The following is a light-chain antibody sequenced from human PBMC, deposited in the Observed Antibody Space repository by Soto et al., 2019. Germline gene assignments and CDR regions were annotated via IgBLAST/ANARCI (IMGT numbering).Light chain of an antibody. J-gene: IGLJ2*01. V-gene: IGLV2-14*03. Sequence: QSVLTQPASVSGSLGQSITISCTGTSSDVGRYDYVSWYQQHPGKAPKLLIYEVSYRPSGVSDRFSGSKSGNTASLTISGLQPDDEADYHCNSYTSTAARVVFGGGTKLTVL. CDR1: SSDVGRYDY. CDR2: EVS. CDR3: NSYTSTAARVV.